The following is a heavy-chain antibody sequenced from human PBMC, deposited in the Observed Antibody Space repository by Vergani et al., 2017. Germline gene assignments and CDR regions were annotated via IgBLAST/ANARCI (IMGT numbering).Heavy chain of an antibody. J-gene: IGHJ4*02. CDR1: GYSISSGYY. V-gene: IGHV4-38-2*01. D-gene: IGHD4-23*01. Sequence: QVQLQESGPGLVKPSETLSLTCAVSGYSISSGYYWGWIRQPPGKGLEWIGSIYHSGSTYYNPSLKSRVTISVDTSKNQFSLKLSSVTAADTAVYYCAIRVTTVVKGFDYWGQGTLVTVSS. CDR2: IYHSGST. CDR3: AIRVTTVVKGFDY.